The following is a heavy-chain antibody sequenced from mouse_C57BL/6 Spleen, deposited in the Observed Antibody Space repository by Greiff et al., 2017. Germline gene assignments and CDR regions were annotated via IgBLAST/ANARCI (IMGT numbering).Heavy chain of an antibody. V-gene: IGHV1-85*01. J-gene: IGHJ2*01. CDR1: GYTFTSYD. Sequence: VKLQQSGPELVKPGASVKLSCKASGYTFTSYDINWVKQRPGQGLEWIGWIYPRDGSTKYNEKFKSKATLTVDTSSSTAYMELHSLTSEDSAVYFCARSRGLRRGNYFDYWGQGTTLTVSS. D-gene: IGHD2-4*01. CDR3: ARSRGLRRGNYFDY. CDR2: IYPRDGST.